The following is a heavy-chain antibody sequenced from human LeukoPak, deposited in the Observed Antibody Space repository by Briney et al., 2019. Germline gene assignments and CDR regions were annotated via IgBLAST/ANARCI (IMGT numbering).Heavy chain of an antibody. CDR2: IYSGGST. D-gene: IGHD6-19*01. J-gene: IGHJ3*02. CDR1: GFTVSSNY. CDR3: AKSSSGWYRAFDI. Sequence: GGSLRLSCAASGFTVSSNYMSWVRQAPGRGLEWVSVIYSGGSTYYADSVKGRFTISRDNSKNTLYLQMNSLRAEDTAVYYCAKSSSGWYRAFDIWGQGTMVTVSS. V-gene: IGHV3-66*01.